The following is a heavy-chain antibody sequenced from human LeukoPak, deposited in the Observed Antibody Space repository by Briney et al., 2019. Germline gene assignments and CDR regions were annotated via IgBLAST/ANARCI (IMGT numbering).Heavy chain of an antibody. CDR3: ARDGYIVVVTVIWTFDI. Sequence: GESLKISCKGSGYSFTSYWIGWVRQMPGKGLEWMGIIYPGDSDTRYSPSFQGQVTISADKSISTAYLQWSSLKASDSAMYYCARDGYIVVVTVIWTFDIWGQGTMVTVSS. CDR1: GYSFTSYW. D-gene: IGHD2-21*02. J-gene: IGHJ3*02. CDR2: IYPGDSDT. V-gene: IGHV5-51*01.